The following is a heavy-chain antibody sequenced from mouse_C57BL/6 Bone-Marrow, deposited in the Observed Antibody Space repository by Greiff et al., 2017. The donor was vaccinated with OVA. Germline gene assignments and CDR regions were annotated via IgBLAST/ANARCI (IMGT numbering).Heavy chain of an antibody. D-gene: IGHD2-5*01. CDR3: AREGGFGYSNWYFDV. Sequence: QVQLKESGAELVRPGTSVKMSCKASGYTFTNYWIGWAKQRPGHGLAWIGDIYPGGGYTNYNEKFKGKATLTADKSSSTAYMQFSSLTSEDSAIYYCAREGGFGYSNWYFDVWGTGTTVTVSS. V-gene: IGHV1-63*01. CDR2: IYPGGGYT. J-gene: IGHJ1*03. CDR1: GYTFTNYW.